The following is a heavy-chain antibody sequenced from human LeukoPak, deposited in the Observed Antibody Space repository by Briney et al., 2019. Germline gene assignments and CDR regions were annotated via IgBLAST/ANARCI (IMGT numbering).Heavy chain of an antibody. D-gene: IGHD1-26*01. V-gene: IGHV3-74*01. CDR2: INTDGSST. CDR3: VRDTGGSGSYPDY. J-gene: IGHJ4*02. CDR1: GFTFSSYW. Sequence: PGGSLRLSCAASGFTFSSYWMHWVRQAPGKGLVWVSRINTDGSSTSYADSVKGRFTISRDNAKTSLYLQLNSLRAEDTAMYYCVRDTGGSGSYPDYWGQGTLVTVSS.